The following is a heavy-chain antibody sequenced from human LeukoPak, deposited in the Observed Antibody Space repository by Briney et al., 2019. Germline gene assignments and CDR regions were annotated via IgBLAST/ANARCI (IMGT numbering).Heavy chain of an antibody. D-gene: IGHD3-3*01. CDR1: GYTFTDYY. V-gene: IGHV1-2*04. Sequence: ASVKVSCKASGYTFTDYYIHWVRQAPGQGLEWMGRINPNSGGTNYAQKFQGWVTMTRDTSISTAYMELSRLRSDDTAVYYCARGEEIFAPFDYWGQGTLVTVSS. CDR2: INPNSGGT. CDR3: ARGEEIFAPFDY. J-gene: IGHJ4*02.